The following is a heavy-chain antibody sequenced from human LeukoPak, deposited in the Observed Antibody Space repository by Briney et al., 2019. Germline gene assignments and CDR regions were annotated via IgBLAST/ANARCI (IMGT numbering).Heavy chain of an antibody. V-gene: IGHV3-48*04. CDR3: ALLAVASDFDY. CDR2: IGSSGAIR. CDR1: GFTFSSYS. J-gene: IGHJ4*02. Sequence: GGSLRLSCAASGFTFSSYSTNWVRQAPGKGLEWVSNIGSSGAIRHYADSVKGRFSISRDNAENSLFLQMNSLRVEDTGIYYCALLAVASDFDYWGQGALVTVSS. D-gene: IGHD6-19*01.